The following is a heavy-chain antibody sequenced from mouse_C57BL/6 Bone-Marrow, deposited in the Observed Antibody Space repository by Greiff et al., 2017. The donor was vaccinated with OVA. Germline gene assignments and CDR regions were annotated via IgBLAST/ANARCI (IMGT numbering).Heavy chain of an antibody. CDR3: EVYYYGPWYFDV. V-gene: IGHV1-81*01. Sequence: QVQLKQSGAELARPGASVKLSCKASGYTFTSYGISWVKQRTGQGLEWIGEIYPRSGNTYYNEKVKGKATLTADKSSSTAYMELRSLTSEDSAVYFCEVYYYGPWYFDVWGTGTTVTVSS. J-gene: IGHJ1*03. CDR2: IYPRSGNT. CDR1: GYTFTSYG. D-gene: IGHD1-1*01.